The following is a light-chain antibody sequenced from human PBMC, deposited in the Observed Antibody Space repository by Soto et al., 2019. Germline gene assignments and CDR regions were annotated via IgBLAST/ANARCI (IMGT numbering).Light chain of an antibody. Sequence: EIVLTQSPGTLSLSPGERATLSCRVSQSFSSSYLAWYQQKPGQAPRLLIYGASSRATGIPDRFSGSGSGTDFTLTISRLEPEDFAVYYCQQYGSSPMYTFGPGTKLEIK. CDR3: QQYGSSPMYT. CDR1: QSFSSSY. V-gene: IGKV3-20*01. CDR2: GAS. J-gene: IGKJ2*01.